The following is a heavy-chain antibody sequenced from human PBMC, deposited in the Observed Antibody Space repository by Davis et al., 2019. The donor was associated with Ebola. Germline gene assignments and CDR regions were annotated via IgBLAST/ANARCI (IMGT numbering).Heavy chain of an antibody. D-gene: IGHD6-13*01. V-gene: IGHV1-3*01. CDR1: GYTFTSYA. CDR3: ARGLPLIAAAGTLWFDP. Sequence: AASVKVSCKASGYTFTSYAMHWVRQAPGQRLERMGWINAGNGNTKYSQKFQGRVTITRDTSASTAYMELSSLRSEDTAVYYCARGLPLIAAAGTLWFDPWGQGTLVTVSS. J-gene: IGHJ5*02. CDR2: INAGNGNT.